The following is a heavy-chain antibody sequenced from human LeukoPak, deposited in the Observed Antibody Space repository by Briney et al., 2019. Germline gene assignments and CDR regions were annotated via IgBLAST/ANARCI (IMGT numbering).Heavy chain of an antibody. CDR2: ISYDGRNK. CDR3: AKGPLRGTAAAIDY. V-gene: IGHV3-30*18. Sequence: LPGKSLRLSCAASGFTFNNYGMHWVRQAPGKGLEWVAVISYDGRNKHYPDSVKGRFTISRDISTDTLWLQMDSLRTEDTAVYYCAKGPLRGTAAAIDYWGQGTLVTVSS. D-gene: IGHD2-2*01. CDR1: GFTFNNYG. J-gene: IGHJ4*02.